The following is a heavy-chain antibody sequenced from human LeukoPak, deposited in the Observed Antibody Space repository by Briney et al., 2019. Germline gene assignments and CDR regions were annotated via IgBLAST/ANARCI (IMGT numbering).Heavy chain of an antibody. CDR1: GGSFSGYY. V-gene: IGHV4-34*01. J-gene: IGHJ4*02. CDR3: ARLGPPFDY. CDR2: INHSGST. Sequence: SETLSLTCAVYGGSFSGYYWSWIRQPPGKGLEWIGEINHSGSTNYNPSLKSRVTISVDTSKNQFSLKLSSVTAADTAVYYCARLGPPFDYWGQGTLVTVSS.